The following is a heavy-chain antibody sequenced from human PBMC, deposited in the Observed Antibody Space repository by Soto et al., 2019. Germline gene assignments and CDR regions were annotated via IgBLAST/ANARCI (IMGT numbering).Heavy chain of an antibody. CDR3: AKEDSSSWHYYYGMDV. V-gene: IGHV3-30*18. Sequence: QVQLVESGGGVVQPGRSLRLSCAASGFTFSSYGMNWVRQAPGKGLEWVAVISYDGSNKYYADSVKGRFTISRDSSKNMLYLQMNSLRAEDTAVYYYAKEDSSSWHYYYGMDVWGQGTTVTVSS. CDR2: ISYDGSNK. CDR1: GFTFSSYG. J-gene: IGHJ6*02. D-gene: IGHD6-13*01.